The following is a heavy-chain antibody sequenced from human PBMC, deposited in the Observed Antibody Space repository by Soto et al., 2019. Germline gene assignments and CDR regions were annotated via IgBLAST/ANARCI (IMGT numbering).Heavy chain of an antibody. J-gene: IGHJ4*02. V-gene: IGHV3-23*01. CDR3: AKGRYFDSSGGCANY. D-gene: IGHD3-22*01. CDR2: ISGSGHAT. Sequence: PARELEWVAAISGSGHATYYTQSVRGRFTISRDKSKKTVFLQMNNLRTEDTAIYYCAKGRYFDSSGGCANYWGLGTLVTVSS.